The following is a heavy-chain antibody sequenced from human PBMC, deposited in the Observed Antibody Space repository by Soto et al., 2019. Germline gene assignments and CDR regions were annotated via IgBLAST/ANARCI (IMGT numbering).Heavy chain of an antibody. CDR2: IWYDGSNK. V-gene: IGHV3-33*01. J-gene: IGHJ6*03. Sequence: SGGSLRLSCAASGFTFSSYGMHWVRQAPGKGLEWVAVIWYDGSNKYYADSVKGRFTISRDNSKNTLYLQMNSLRAEDTAVYYCARDALRFLEWYQDYYYYMDVWGKGTTVTVSS. CDR1: GFTFSSYG. D-gene: IGHD3-3*01. CDR3: ARDALRFLEWYQDYYYYMDV.